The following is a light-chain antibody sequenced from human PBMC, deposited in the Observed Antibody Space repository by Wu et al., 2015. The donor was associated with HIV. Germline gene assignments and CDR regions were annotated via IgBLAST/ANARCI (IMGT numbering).Light chain of an antibody. CDR3: QQYNNWPGT. CDR2: AAS. CDR1: QSVNSK. V-gene: IGKV3-15*01. J-gene: IGKJ1*01. Sequence: EIILRQSSATLAVSPGETATLSCRASQSVNSKLAWYQQKPGQAPRLLTYAASTRATGIPARFSGSGSGTEFTLTISSIQSEDFAIYYCQQYNNWPGTFGQGTKVDIK.